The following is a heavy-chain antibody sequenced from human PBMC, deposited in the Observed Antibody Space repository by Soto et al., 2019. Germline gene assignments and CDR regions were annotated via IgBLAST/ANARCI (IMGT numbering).Heavy chain of an antibody. CDR1: GLSLTTSDMG. D-gene: IGHD6-13*01. CDR3: AHCLVAGNSSYFHF. CDR2: IYWDDDK. J-gene: IGHJ1*01. Sequence: QIALKESGPTLVKPTQTLTLTCTFSGLSLTTSDMGVGWVRQPPGKALEWLALIYWDDDKRYIPPLKSRLTNTKHTSKNQVALKMTNMDPVETATYYCAHCLVAGNSSYFHFWGQGTLVTVSS. V-gene: IGHV2-5*02.